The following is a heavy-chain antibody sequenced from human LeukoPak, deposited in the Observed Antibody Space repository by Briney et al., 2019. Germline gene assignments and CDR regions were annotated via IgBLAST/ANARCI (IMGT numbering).Heavy chain of an antibody. V-gene: IGHV3-48*03. CDR1: GFTFSSYE. CDR3: ARPRATYCTNGICYIRDAFDI. J-gene: IGHJ3*02. CDR2: ISSSGGTI. Sequence: GGSLRLSCAASGFTFSSYEMNWVRQAPGKGLEWVSYISSSGGTIYYADSVKGRFTISRDNAKNSLHLQMNSLRGEDTALYYCARPRATYCTNGICYIRDAFDIWGQGTTVTVSS. D-gene: IGHD2-8*01.